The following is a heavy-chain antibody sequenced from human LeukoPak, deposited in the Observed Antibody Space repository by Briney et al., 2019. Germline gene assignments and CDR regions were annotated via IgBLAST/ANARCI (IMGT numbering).Heavy chain of an antibody. Sequence: SETLSLTCTVSGGSMSSYYWSWIRQPPGKGLEWIGYIYYSGSTNYNPSLKSRLTISVDTSKNQFSLKLSSVTAADTAVYYCARDGGIIAARGYYYYYMDVWGKGTTVTVSS. CDR1: GGSMSSYY. J-gene: IGHJ6*03. V-gene: IGHV4-59*12. D-gene: IGHD6-6*01. CDR2: IYYSGST. CDR3: ARDGGIIAARGYYYYYMDV.